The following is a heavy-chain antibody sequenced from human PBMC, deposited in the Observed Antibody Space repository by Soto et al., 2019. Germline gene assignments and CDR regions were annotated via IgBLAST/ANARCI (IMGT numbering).Heavy chain of an antibody. D-gene: IGHD2-15*01. CDR3: AAALHCSYSNGAEESGMDV. CDR1: GFTFTSSA. J-gene: IGHJ6*02. Sequence: ASVKVSCKASGFTFTSSAMQWVRQARGQRLEWIGWIVVGSGNTNYAQKFQERVTITRDMSTSTAYMELSSLRSEDTAVYYCAAALHCSYSNGAEESGMDVCGQRTTVTVS. V-gene: IGHV1-58*02. CDR2: IVVGSGNT.